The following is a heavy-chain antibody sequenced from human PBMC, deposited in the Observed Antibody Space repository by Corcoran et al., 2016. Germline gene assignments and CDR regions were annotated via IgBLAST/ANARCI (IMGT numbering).Heavy chain of an antibody. J-gene: IGHJ5*02. Sequence: EVQLVQSGAEVKKPGESLKISCKGSGYSFTSYWIGWVRQMPGKGLEWMGIIYPGDSDTRYSPSFQGQVTISADKSISTAYLPWSSLKASATAMYYCAGQGGDSVVVPAAILGGECWFDPCGQGTLVTVSS. V-gene: IGHV5-51*01. CDR3: AGQGGDSVVVPAAILGGECWFDP. CDR1: GYSFTSYW. CDR2: IYPGDSDT. D-gene: IGHD2-2*02.